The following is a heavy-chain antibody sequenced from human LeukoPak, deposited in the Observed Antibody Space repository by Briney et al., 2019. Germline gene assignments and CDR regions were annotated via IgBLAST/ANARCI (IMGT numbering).Heavy chain of an antibody. J-gene: IGHJ6*03. CDR3: ARVHCSSTSCCGYYYMDV. Sequence: ASVKVSCKASGYTFTSYGISWVRQAPGQGLEWMGWISAYNGNTNYAQKVQGRVTMTTDTSTSTAYMELRSLRSDDTAVYYCARVHCSSTSCCGYYYMDVWGKGTTVTVSS. CDR2: ISAYNGNT. V-gene: IGHV1-18*01. D-gene: IGHD2-2*01. CDR1: GYTFTSYG.